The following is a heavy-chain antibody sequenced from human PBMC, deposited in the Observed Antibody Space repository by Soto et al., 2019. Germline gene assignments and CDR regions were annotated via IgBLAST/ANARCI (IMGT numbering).Heavy chain of an antibody. CDR3: AREPYEITGNRIAS. J-gene: IGHJ5*01. CDR1: GGSRSGDSC. V-gene: IGHV4-30-4*01. Sequence: SETLPLTCSVSGGSRSGDSCWNLIRQTPGKGLEWIGYVYHTGSTYHNPSVKSRGSISVDTSNNQFSRKLSSVTAADTAVYFCAREPYEITGNRIASRGHGIPVTVSP. D-gene: IGHD2-8*02. CDR2: VYHTGST.